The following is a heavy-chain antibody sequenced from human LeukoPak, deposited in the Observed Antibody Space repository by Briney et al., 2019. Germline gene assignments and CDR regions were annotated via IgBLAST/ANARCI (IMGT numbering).Heavy chain of an antibody. D-gene: IGHD6-6*01. V-gene: IGHV4-34*01. J-gene: IGHJ4*02. CDR2: INHSGST. CDR1: GGSFSGYY. Sequence: PSETLSLTCAVYGGSFSGYYWSWIRQPPGKGLEWIGEINHSGSTNCNPSLKSRVTISVDTSKNQFSLKLSSVTAADTAVYYCARGLGIAAPRYWGQGTLVTVSS. CDR3: ARGLGIAAPRY.